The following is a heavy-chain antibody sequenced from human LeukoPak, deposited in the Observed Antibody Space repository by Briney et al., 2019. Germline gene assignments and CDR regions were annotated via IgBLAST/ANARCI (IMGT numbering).Heavy chain of an antibody. V-gene: IGHV3-33*06. D-gene: IGHD5-24*01. CDR2: IWYDGGNK. CDR1: GFTFSSYG. J-gene: IGHJ4*02. Sequence: GGSLRLSCAASGFTFSSYGMHWVRQAPGKGLEWVAVIWYDGGNKYYADSVKVRFTISRDNSKNTLYLQMNSLRAEDTAVYYCAKGRDGYSLDYWGQGTLVTVSS. CDR3: AKGRDGYSLDY.